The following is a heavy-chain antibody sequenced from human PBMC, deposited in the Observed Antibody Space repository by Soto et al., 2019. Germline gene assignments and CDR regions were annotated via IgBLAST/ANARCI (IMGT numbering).Heavy chain of an antibody. CDR3: ARSYYKILTGYYT. CDR1: DGAFSGYS. CDR2: INYRGDT. V-gene: IGHV4-34*02. Sequence: QVQLQQWGAGLLKSSETLSLACVGSDGAFSGYSWGWVRQAPGKGLEWLGEINYRGDTTYNTSLRSRLTISGDTSKGQFSLSLTSVTAADTALYFCARSYYKILTGYYTWGQGTVVTVPS. D-gene: IGHD3-9*01. J-gene: IGHJ4*02.